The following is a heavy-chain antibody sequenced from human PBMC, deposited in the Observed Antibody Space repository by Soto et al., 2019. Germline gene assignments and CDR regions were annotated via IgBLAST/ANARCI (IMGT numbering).Heavy chain of an antibody. Sequence: ASVKVSCKASGGTFSTYAISWVRQAPGQGLEWMGGIIPIFGTANYAQKFQGRVTITADDSTSTAYMELSSLGSEDTALYYCARANDSNGYYRFDSWGQGTLVTVSS. CDR3: ARANDSNGYYRFDS. V-gene: IGHV1-69*13. CDR2: IIPIFGTA. J-gene: IGHJ4*02. D-gene: IGHD3-22*01. CDR1: GGTFSTYA.